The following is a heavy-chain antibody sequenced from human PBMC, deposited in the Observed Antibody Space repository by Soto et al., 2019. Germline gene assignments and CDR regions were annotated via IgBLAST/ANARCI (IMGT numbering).Heavy chain of an antibody. CDR2: INAGNGNT. CDR1: GYTFTSYA. Sequence: QVQLVQSGAEVKKPGASVKVSCKASGYTFTSYAMHWVRQAPGQRLEWMGWINAGNGNTKYSQKFQGRVTITRDTXASTAYMELSSLRSEDTAVYYCAWAAAGKPKTLDYWGQGTLVTVSS. D-gene: IGHD6-13*01. V-gene: IGHV1-3*01. CDR3: AWAAAGKPKTLDY. J-gene: IGHJ4*02.